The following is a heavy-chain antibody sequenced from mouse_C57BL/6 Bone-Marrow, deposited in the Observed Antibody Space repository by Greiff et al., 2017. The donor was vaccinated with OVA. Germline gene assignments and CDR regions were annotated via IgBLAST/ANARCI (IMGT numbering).Heavy chain of an antibody. D-gene: IGHD1-1*01. CDR2: IDPSDSYT. CDR1: GYTFTSYW. V-gene: IGHV1-59*01. J-gene: IGHJ1*03. Sequence: VQLQQPGAELVRPGTSVKLSCKASGYTFTSYWMHWVKQRPGQGLEWIGVIDPSDSYTNYNQKFKGKATLTVDTSSSTAYMQLSSLTSEDSAVYYCARKRSYGSSYWYFDVWGTGTTVTVSS. CDR3: ARKRSYGSSYWYFDV.